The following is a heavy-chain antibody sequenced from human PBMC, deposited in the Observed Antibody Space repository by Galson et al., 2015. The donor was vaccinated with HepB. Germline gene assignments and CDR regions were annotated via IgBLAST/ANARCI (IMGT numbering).Heavy chain of an antibody. Sequence: YLRLSCAASGFTVSSNYMSWVRQAPGKGLEWVSVIYSGGSTYYADSVKGRFTISRDNSKNTLYLQMNSLRAEDTAVYYCARVAFSSWYRYFDYWGQGTLVTVSS. CDR1: GFTVSSNY. D-gene: IGHD6-13*01. J-gene: IGHJ4*02. V-gene: IGHV3-66*02. CDR2: IYSGGST. CDR3: ARVAFSSWYRYFDY.